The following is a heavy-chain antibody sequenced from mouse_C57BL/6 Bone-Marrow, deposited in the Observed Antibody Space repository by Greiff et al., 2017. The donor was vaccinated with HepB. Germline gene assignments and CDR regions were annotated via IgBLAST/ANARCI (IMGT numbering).Heavy chain of an antibody. CDR2: ISSGGSYT. CDR3: ARRTGTYYYAMDY. D-gene: IGHD3-3*01. CDR1: GFTFSSYG. J-gene: IGHJ4*01. V-gene: IGHV5-6*02. Sequence: DVQLVESGGDLVKPGGSLKLSCAASGFTFSSYGMSWVRQTPDKRLEWVATISSGGSYTYYPDSVKGRFTISRDNAKNTLYLQMSSLKSEDTAMYYCARRTGTYYYAMDYWGQGTSVTVSS.